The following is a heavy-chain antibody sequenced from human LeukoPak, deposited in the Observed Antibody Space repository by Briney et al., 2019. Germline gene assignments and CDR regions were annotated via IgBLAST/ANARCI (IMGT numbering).Heavy chain of an antibody. CDR3: TRDATQYLRYGYFDS. CDR1: GFTFSEYP. CDR2: ISSSSSTI. D-gene: IGHD2/OR15-2a*01. J-gene: IGHJ4*02. Sequence: GGSLRLSCAASGFTFSEYPMSWVRQAPGQGLQWVSYISSSSSTIYYADSVQGRFTISRDNAKNSLYLQMYSLRAEDTAVYYCTRDATQYLRYGYFDSWGQGILVTVSS. V-gene: IGHV3-48*01.